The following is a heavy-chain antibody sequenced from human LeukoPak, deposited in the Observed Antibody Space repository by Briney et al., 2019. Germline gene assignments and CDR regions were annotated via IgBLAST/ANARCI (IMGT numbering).Heavy chain of an antibody. V-gene: IGHV1-2*02. Sequence: VASVKVSCKASGYTFTSYYMHWVRQAPGQGLEWMGWINPNSGGTNYAQKFQGRVTMTRDTSISTAYMELSRLRSDDTAVYYCARVGEWLDDNWFDPWGQGTLVTVSS. CDR3: ARVGEWLDDNWFDP. CDR2: INPNSGGT. CDR1: GYTFTSYY. D-gene: IGHD6-19*01. J-gene: IGHJ5*02.